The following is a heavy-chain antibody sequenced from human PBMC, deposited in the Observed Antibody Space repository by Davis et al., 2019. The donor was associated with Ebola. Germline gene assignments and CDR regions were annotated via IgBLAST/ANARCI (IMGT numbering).Heavy chain of an antibody. CDR3: AKDQVLRFLEWLFQLDY. CDR1: GFTFSSYA. CDR2: ISYDGSNK. J-gene: IGHJ4*02. Sequence: GESLKISCAASGFTFSSYAMSWVRQAPGKGLEWVAVISYDGSNKYYADSVKGRFTISRDNSKNTLYLQMNSLRAEDTAVYYCAKDQVLRFLEWLFQLDYWGQGTLVTVSS. D-gene: IGHD3-3*01. V-gene: IGHV3-30*18.